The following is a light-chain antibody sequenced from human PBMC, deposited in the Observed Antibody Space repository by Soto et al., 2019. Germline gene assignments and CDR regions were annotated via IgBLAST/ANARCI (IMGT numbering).Light chain of an antibody. Sequence: EIVLTQSPGTLSLSPGESTTLSCRASRGISSSYFAWYQQKPGQAPRLLIYAASTRATGIPDRFRGSGSATDFTLTIIRREADDYAVYYCQQYGASPPYTFGQGTKLEIK. CDR1: RGISSSY. CDR3: QQYGASPPYT. J-gene: IGKJ2*01. V-gene: IGKV3-20*01. CDR2: AAS.